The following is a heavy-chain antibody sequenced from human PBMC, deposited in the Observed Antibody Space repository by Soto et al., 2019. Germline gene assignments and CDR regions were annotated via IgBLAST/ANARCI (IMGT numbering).Heavy chain of an antibody. D-gene: IGHD3-22*01. V-gene: IGHV4-39*01. Sequence: PSETLSLTCTVSGGSISSYYWGWIRQPPGKGLEWIGSIYYSGSTYYNPSLKSRVTISVDTSKNQFSLKLSSVTAADTAVYYCARTYYYDSSGYPFDYWGQGTPVTVSS. CDR2: IYYSGST. J-gene: IGHJ4*02. CDR1: GGSISSYY. CDR3: ARTYYYDSSGYPFDY.